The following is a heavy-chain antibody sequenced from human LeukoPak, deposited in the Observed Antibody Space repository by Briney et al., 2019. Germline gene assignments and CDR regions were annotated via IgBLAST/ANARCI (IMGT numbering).Heavy chain of an antibody. D-gene: IGHD6-19*01. V-gene: IGHV4-59*12. J-gene: IGHJ4*02. CDR2: IYYSGST. CDR3: ARAGIDIAVAGSLALDY. CDR1: GGSISSYY. Sequence: NPSETLSLTCTVSGGSISSYYWSWIRQPPGKGLEWIGYIYYSGSTNYRPSLKSRVTISVDTSKNQFSLKLSSVTAADTAVYYCARAGIDIAVAGSLALDYWGQGTLVTVSS.